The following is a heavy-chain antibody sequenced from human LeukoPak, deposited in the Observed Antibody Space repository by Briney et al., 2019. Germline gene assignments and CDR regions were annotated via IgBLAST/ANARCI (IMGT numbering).Heavy chain of an antibody. V-gene: IGHV1-69*05. J-gene: IGHJ4*02. CDR2: IIPIFGTA. D-gene: IGHD2-2*01. CDR1: GYTFTGYD. Sequence: GASVKVSCKASGYTFTGYDINWVRQAPGQGLEWMGGIIPIFGTANYAQKFQGRVTITTDESTSTAYMELSSLRSEDTAVYYCAREYCSSTSCYPDYWGQGTLITVSS. CDR3: AREYCSSTSCYPDY.